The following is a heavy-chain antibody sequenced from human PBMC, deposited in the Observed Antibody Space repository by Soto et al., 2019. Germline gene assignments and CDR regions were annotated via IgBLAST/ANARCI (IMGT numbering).Heavy chain of an antibody. CDR3: AREAATYYYDSSGEAGGYYFDY. V-gene: IGHV1-69*01. CDR1: GGTFSSYA. CDR2: IIPIFGTA. D-gene: IGHD3-22*01. J-gene: IGHJ4*02. Sequence: QVQLVQSGAEVKKPGSSVKVSCKASGGTFSSYAISWVRQAPGQGLEWMGGIIPIFGTANYAQKFQGRVTITADESTSTAYMELSSLRSEETAVYYCAREAATYYYDSSGEAGGYYFDYWGQGTLVTVSS.